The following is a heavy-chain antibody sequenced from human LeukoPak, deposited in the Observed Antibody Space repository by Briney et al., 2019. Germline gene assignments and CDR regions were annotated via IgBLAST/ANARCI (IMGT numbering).Heavy chain of an antibody. D-gene: IGHD2/OR15-2a*01. CDR1: GFTFSSYA. V-gene: IGHV3-23*01. CDR3: AKVEGPFPSGFDY. Sequence: GGSLRLSCAASGFTFSSYAMRWVRLAPGKGLEWVSAISGSGRDTYYADSVKGRFTISRDNSKNTVYLQMNSLTAEDTAVYYCAKVEGPFPSGFDYWGQGTQVTVSS. CDR2: ISGSGRDT. J-gene: IGHJ4*02.